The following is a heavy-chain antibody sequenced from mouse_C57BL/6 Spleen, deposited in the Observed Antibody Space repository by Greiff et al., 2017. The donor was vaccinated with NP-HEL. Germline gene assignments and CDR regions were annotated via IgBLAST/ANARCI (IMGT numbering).Heavy chain of an antibody. V-gene: IGHV5-16*01. J-gene: IGHJ1*03. D-gene: IGHD1-1*01. CDR3: AREDYYGSSRYFDV. CDR1: GFTFSDYY. Sequence: DVHLVESEGGLVQPGSSMKLSCTASGFTFSDYYMAWVRQVPEQGLEWVANINYDGGSTYYLDSLKSRVIISRDNAKNILYLQMSSLKSEDTATYYCAREDYYGSSRYFDVWGTGTTVTVSS. CDR2: INYDGGST.